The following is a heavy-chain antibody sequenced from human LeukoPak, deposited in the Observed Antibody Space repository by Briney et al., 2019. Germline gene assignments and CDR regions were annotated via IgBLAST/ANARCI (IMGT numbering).Heavy chain of an antibody. CDR2: INPNSGAT. CDR3: ASECSSTSCYKGFDP. V-gene: IGHV1-2*02. Sequence: INPNSGATNYAQKFQGRVTITRDTSISTAYMELSRLRSDDTAVYYCASECSSTSCYKGFDPWGQGTLVTVSS. J-gene: IGHJ5*02. D-gene: IGHD2-2*02.